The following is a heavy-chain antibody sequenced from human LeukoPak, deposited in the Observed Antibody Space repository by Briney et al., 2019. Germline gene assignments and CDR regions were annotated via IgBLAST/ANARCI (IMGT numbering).Heavy chain of an antibody. J-gene: IGHJ5*02. CDR1: GFTFSTYW. D-gene: IGHD3-16*01. CDR3: AGRATPGGNNWFDP. Sequence: GGSLRLSCAASGFTFSTYWMHWVRQAPGKGLVWVSRISGDGSDTRYADSVKGRFIISRDNAKNTLYLQLNGLRAEDTAVYYCAGRATPGGNNWFDPWGQGTLVTVSS. V-gene: IGHV3-74*01. CDR2: ISGDGSDT.